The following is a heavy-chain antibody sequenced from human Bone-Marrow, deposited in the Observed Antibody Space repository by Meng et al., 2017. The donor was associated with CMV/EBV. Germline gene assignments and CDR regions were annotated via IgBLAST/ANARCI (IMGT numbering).Heavy chain of an antibody. CDR2: ISGSGRYT. J-gene: IGHJ6*02. Sequence: GESLKISCAVSGLTFKNYAMNWVRQAPGKGLEWVSLISGSGRYTYYAGSVKGRFTISRDTSKNMLYLQMNSLRAEDTAVYYCAKDHRMTNYGMDVWGQGTTVTVSS. CDR3: AKDHRMTNYGMDV. V-gene: IGHV3-23*01. D-gene: IGHD2-8*01. CDR1: GLTFKNYA.